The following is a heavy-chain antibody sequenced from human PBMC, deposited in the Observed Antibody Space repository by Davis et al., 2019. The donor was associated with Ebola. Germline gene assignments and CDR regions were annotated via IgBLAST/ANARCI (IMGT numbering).Heavy chain of an antibody. CDR2: IKRKTDGGTT. J-gene: IGHJ6*04. D-gene: IGHD3-3*01. CDR3: TTDRTVSLRFLEWLVPVGMDV. CDR1: GFPLSNAW. Sequence: GESPKIPCAASGFPLSNAWMSWVRQAPGKGLDWVGRIKRKTDGGTTDYAAPVKGRFTISRDDSKNTLYLQMNSLKTEDTAVYYCTTDRTVSLRFLEWLVPVGMDVWGKGTTVTVSS. V-gene: IGHV3-15*01.